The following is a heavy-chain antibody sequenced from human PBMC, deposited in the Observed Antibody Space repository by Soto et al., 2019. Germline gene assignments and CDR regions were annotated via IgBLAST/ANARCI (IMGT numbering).Heavy chain of an antibody. V-gene: IGHV3-7*01. Sequence: GGSLRLSCAASGFTFSSYWMSWVRQAPGKGLEWVANIKQDGSEKYYVDSVKGRFTISRDNAKNSLYLQMNSLRAEDTAVYYCARGSTVTPLPTDVWGKGTXVTVSS. CDR1: GFTFSSYW. J-gene: IGHJ6*04. CDR3: ARGSTVTPLPTDV. CDR2: IKQDGSEK. D-gene: IGHD4-17*01.